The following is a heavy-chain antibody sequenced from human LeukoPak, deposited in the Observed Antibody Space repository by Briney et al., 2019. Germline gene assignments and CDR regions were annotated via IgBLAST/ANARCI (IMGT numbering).Heavy chain of an antibody. D-gene: IGHD5-24*01. V-gene: IGHV5-51*01. Sequence: GESLKISCKGSGYSFTTYWIAWVRQMPGKGLEWMGLTYPADSDTRYSPSFQGQVTISADKSISTAYLQWSSLKASDTAMYYCATRRDGYNYFDHWGQGTLVTVSS. J-gene: IGHJ4*02. CDR1: GYSFTTYW. CDR3: ATRRDGYNYFDH. CDR2: TYPADSDT.